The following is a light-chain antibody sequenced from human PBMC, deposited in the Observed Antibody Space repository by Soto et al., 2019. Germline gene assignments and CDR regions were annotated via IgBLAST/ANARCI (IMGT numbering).Light chain of an antibody. V-gene: IGKV3-20*01. J-gene: IGKJ3*01. CDR3: QQYGSSPR. Sequence: EIVLTQSPGTLSLSPGERATLSCRASQSVSSGYLAWYQQKPGQAPRLLIYGASSRATGIPDRFSGSGSGTDFTLTISRLEPEVFAVYYCQQYGSSPRFGPGTKVDIK. CDR1: QSVSSGY. CDR2: GAS.